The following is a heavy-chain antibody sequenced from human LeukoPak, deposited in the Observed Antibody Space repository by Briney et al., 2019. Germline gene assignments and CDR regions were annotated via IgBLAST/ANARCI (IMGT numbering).Heavy chain of an antibody. CDR1: GGSISSYY. CDR3: ARDYYYDSSGYYSGFDY. J-gene: IGHJ4*02. Sequence: SETLSLTCTVSGGSISSYYWSWIRQPPGKGLEWIGYTYYSGSTNYNPSLKSRVTISVDTSKNQFSLKLSSVTAADTAVYYCARDYYYDSSGYYSGFDYWGQGTLVTVSS. CDR2: TYYSGST. D-gene: IGHD3-22*01. V-gene: IGHV4-59*01.